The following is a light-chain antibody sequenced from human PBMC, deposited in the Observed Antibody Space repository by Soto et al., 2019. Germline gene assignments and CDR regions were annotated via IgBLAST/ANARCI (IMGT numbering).Light chain of an antibody. V-gene: IGKV3-20*01. Sequence: EIVLTQSPGTLSLSPGEGATLSCRVSQSISSNFLAWYRQKRGQAPRLLIYGASSRATGIPDRFSGSGSGTDFTLTIPRLEPEDFAVYYCQQYGSSPYTFGQGTRLEI. CDR3: QQYGSSPYT. J-gene: IGKJ5*01. CDR1: QSISSNF. CDR2: GAS.